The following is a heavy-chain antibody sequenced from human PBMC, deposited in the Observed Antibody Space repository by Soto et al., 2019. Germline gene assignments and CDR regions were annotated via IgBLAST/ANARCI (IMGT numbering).Heavy chain of an antibody. V-gene: IGHV4-31*03. Sequence: QVQLQESGPGLVNPSQTLSLICTVSGGSISSGDYYWSWIRQHPAKGLEWIGYIHYSGNTYYAPSLRSRVTISVDTSKNQFSLKLTSVTAADTAVYYCARGVGFGYYYYHMDLWGQGTTVTVSS. D-gene: IGHD3-10*01. CDR3: ARGVGFGYYYYHMDL. CDR2: IHYSGNT. J-gene: IGHJ6*02. CDR1: GGSISSGDYY.